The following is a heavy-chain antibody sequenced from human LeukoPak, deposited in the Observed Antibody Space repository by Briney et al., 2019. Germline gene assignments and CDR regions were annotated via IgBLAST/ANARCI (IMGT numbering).Heavy chain of an antibody. CDR1: GFTFSNAW. CDR2: IKSKTDGGTT. V-gene: IGHV3-15*01. J-gene: IGHJ6*03. CDR3: TTAFWYYYDSSGYPYYYYMDV. Sequence: GGSLRLSCAASGFTFSNAWMSWVRQAPGKGLEWVGRIKSKTDGGTTDYAAPVKGRFTISRDDSKNTLYLQMNSLKTEDTAVYYCTTAFWYYYDSSGYPYYYYMDVWGKGTTVTVSS. D-gene: IGHD3-22*01.